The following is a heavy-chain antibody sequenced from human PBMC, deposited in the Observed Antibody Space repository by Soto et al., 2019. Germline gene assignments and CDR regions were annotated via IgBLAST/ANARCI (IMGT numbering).Heavy chain of an antibody. CDR3: ARPKRSGYDRGDSYYHTRDV. CDR1: GGTSSNFV. CDR2: ILPMFGAV. V-gene: IGHV1-69*06. D-gene: IGHD3-3*01. J-gene: IGHJ6*02. Sequence: QVQLVQSGTEVKKSGSSVKVSCRASGGTSSNFVITWVRQVPGQGLEWLGGILPMFGAVKYAQKFQDRLIITADRSTQTAAMELGSLRSEDTAVYYCARPKRSGYDRGDSYYHTRDVWGHGTTVTV.